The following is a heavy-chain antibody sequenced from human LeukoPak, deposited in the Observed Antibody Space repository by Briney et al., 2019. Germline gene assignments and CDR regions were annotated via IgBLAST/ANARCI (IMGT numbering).Heavy chain of an antibody. Sequence: GASVKVSCKASGYTFTSYDINWVRQATGQGLEWMGWMNPNSGNTGYARKFQGRVTITRNTPISTAYMELSSLRSEDTAVYYCARGSYSSSWKTFDYWGQGTLVTVSS. V-gene: IGHV1-8*03. CDR1: GYTFTSYD. CDR3: ARGSYSSSWKTFDY. J-gene: IGHJ4*02. CDR2: MNPNSGNT. D-gene: IGHD6-13*01.